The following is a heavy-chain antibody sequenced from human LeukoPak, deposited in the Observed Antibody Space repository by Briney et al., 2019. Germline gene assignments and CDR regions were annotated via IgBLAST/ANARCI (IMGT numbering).Heavy chain of an antibody. J-gene: IGHJ4*02. Sequence: GGSLRLSCAASGFTFSTYWMSWVGQAPGKGREGVANIKRDGSEKYYLDSVKGRFTISRDNAKNSLYLQMNSLRAEDTAVYFCTREAAAGIDYWGQGTLVTVSS. CDR2: IKRDGSEK. CDR1: GFTFSTYW. CDR3: TREAAAGIDY. V-gene: IGHV3-7*01. D-gene: IGHD6-13*01.